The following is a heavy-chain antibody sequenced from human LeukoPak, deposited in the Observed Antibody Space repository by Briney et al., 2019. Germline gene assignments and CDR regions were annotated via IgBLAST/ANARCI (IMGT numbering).Heavy chain of an antibody. Sequence: ASVKVSCKASGYTFTSYGISWVRQAPGQGLEWMGWISAYNGNTNYAQKLQGRVTMTTDTSTSTAYMELRSLRSDDTAVYYCARGSTYYYDSSGYYPDYMDVWGKGTTVTVSS. V-gene: IGHV1-18*01. CDR2: ISAYNGNT. J-gene: IGHJ6*03. D-gene: IGHD3-22*01. CDR1: GYTFTSYG. CDR3: ARGSTYYYDSSGYYPDYMDV.